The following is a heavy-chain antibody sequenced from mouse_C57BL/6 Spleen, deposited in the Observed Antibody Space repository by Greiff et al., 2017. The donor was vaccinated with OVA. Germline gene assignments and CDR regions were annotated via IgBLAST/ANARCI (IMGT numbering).Heavy chain of an antibody. Sequence: VQLQESGPELVKPGASVKISCKASGYAFSSSWMNWVKQRPGKGLEWIGRIYPGDGDTNYNGKFKGKATLTADKSSSAAYMQLSSLTSEDSAVYFCASYYYGSSSWGQGTTLTVSS. J-gene: IGHJ2*01. D-gene: IGHD1-1*01. CDR2: IYPGDGDT. V-gene: IGHV1-82*01. CDR1: GYAFSSSW. CDR3: ASYYYGSSS.